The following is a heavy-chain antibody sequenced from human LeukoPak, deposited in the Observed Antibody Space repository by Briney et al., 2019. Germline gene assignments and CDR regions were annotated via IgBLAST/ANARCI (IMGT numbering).Heavy chain of an antibody. V-gene: IGHV4-61*02. J-gene: IGHJ2*01. Sequence: SETLSLTCTVSGGSISSGSHYWSWIRQPAGKGLEWIGRIYTSGATNYNPSLKSRVTISVDTPKSQFSLKLSSVTAADTAVYYCARDRSGRMNWYFDLWGRGTLVTVSS. CDR1: GGSISSGSHY. D-gene: IGHD3-10*01. CDR3: ARDRSGRMNWYFDL. CDR2: IYTSGAT.